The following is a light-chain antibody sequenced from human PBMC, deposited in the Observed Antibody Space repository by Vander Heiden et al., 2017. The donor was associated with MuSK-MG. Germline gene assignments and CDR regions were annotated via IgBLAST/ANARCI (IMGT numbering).Light chain of an antibody. CDR1: QSISSY. CDR3: HQSYTTPRT. J-gene: IGKJ4*01. CDR2: AAS. V-gene: IGKV1-39*01. Sequence: DIQMTQSPSSLSAYVGARVTITCRASQSISSYLNWYQQKPGKAPKLLIYAASSFQSRVPLRFSGCGSGSDFTLTIRSLQPEDFATYYCHQSYTTPRTFGGGTKVEIK.